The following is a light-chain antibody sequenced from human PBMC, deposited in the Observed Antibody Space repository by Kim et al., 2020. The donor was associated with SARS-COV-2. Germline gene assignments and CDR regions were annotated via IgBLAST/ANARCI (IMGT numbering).Light chain of an antibody. CDR1: QTINSNY. V-gene: IGKV3-20*01. Sequence: IVLTQSPGALSLSPGERATLSCRTSQTINSNYLAWFQQKPGQAPRLLIHDASSRAPGIPDRFSGSGSGTDFTLTISRVEPEDFAVYYCQQYGAAPDTFGQGTKL. CDR3: QQYGAAPDT. J-gene: IGKJ2*01. CDR2: DAS.